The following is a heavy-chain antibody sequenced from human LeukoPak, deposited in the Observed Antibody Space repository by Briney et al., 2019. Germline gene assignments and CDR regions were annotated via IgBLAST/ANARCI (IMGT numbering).Heavy chain of an antibody. Sequence: PGGSLRLSCAASGFTFSSYEMNWVRQAPGKGLVWVSRINSAGISTNYADSVKGRFTISRDNAKNTLYLQMNSLRAEDTAIYYCGRDIATAVDYWGLGTLVTVSS. V-gene: IGHV3-74*01. CDR1: GFTFSSYE. CDR2: INSAGIST. D-gene: IGHD6-13*01. J-gene: IGHJ4*02. CDR3: GRDIATAVDY.